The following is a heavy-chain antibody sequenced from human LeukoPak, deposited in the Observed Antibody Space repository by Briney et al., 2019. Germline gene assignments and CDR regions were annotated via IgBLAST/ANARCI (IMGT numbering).Heavy chain of an antibody. Sequence: PGGSLRLSCTASGFTFSNYTIHWVRQAPGQGLEWVTVISGNTKYYADSVKGRFTISRDNSKNTLYLRMNSLRPDDTAVYYCVRASFDVDIVTTILTYFDYWGQGTLVTVSS. J-gene: IGHJ4*02. CDR2: ISGNTK. CDR1: GFTFSNYT. V-gene: IGHV3-30*04. D-gene: IGHD5-12*01. CDR3: VRASFDVDIVTTILTYFDY.